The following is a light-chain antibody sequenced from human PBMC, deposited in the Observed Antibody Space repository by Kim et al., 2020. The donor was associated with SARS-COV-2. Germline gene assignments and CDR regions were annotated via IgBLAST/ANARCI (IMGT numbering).Light chain of an antibody. CDR2: DAS. CDR3: QQRSNWLT. J-gene: IGKJ4*01. CDR1: QSISSY. V-gene: IGKV3-11*01. Sequence: IVLTQSPATLSLSPGETATLSCRASQSISSYLAWYQHKPGQAPRLLIYDASSRAAGIPARFSGGGSGTDFLPTISSLEPEDSAIYFCQQRSNWLTFGGGTKVDIK.